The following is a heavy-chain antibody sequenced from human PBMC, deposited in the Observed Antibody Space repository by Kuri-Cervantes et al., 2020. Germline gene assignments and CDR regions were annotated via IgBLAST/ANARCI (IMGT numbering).Heavy chain of an antibody. CDR2: ISGSGGST. Sequence: GESLKISCAASGFTFSNHAMSWVRQAPGKGLEWVSAISGSGGSTFYADSVKGRFSISRDNSKNTLYLQMNSLRAEDTAVYYCARDGGSSWYGKYYFDYWGQGTLVTVSS. CDR1: GFTFSNHA. V-gene: IGHV3-23*01. D-gene: IGHD6-13*01. CDR3: ARDGGSSWYGKYYFDY. J-gene: IGHJ4*02.